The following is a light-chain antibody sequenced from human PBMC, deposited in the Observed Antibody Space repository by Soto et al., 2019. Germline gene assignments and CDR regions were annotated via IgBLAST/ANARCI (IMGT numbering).Light chain of an antibody. CDR2: AAS. Sequence: AIQVTQSPSSLSASVGDRVTITCRASQGIRSALGWYQQKPGKVPKLLIYAASTLQSGVPPRFSGSGAGRDFTLTISSLQPEDFAADYCLLDYSYFWAFGQGTKVDIK. V-gene: IGKV1-6*01. CDR3: LLDYSYFWA. J-gene: IGKJ1*01. CDR1: QGIRSA.